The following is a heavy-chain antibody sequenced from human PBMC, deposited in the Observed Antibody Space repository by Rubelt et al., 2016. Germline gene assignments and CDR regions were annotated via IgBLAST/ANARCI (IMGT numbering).Heavy chain of an antibody. CDR1: GYSISSGYY. CDR3: ARWEAYYYDSSGYYFGAFDI. Sequence: QVQLQESGPGLVKPSETLSLTCTVSGYSISSGYYWGWIRQPPGKGLEWIGSIYHSGSAYYNPSLKCRVTISVDTSKNQFSLKLRSVTAADTAVYYCARWEAYYYDSSGYYFGAFDIWGQGTMVTVSS. J-gene: IGHJ3*02. V-gene: IGHV4-38-2*02. CDR2: IYHSGSA. D-gene: IGHD3-22*01.